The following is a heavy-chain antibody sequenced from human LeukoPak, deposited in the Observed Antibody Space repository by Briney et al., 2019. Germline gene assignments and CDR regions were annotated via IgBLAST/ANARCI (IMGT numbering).Heavy chain of an antibody. Sequence: SETLSLTCAVYGGSFSGYYWSWIRQPPGKGLEWIGEINHRGSTNYNPSLKSRVTISVDTSKNQFSLKLSSVTAADTAVYYCASRGHSSSWYRGSFDYWGQGTLVTVSS. V-gene: IGHV4-34*01. CDR2: INHRGST. J-gene: IGHJ4*02. CDR1: GGSFSGYY. D-gene: IGHD6-13*01. CDR3: ASRGHSSSWYRGSFDY.